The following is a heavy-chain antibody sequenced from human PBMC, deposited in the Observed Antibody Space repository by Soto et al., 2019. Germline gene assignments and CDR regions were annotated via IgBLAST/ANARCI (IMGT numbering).Heavy chain of an antibody. V-gene: IGHV3-11*01. CDR2: ISSSGTTI. Sequence: GGSLRLSCEASRFRFSDYYMSWVRQAPGKGLEWVSFISSSGTTIYYADSVKGRFTISRDNAKNSLFLQMNSLRVEDTAVYYCASSEVNYYYYGMDVWGQGTTVTVSS. CDR3: ASSEVNYYYYGMDV. CDR1: RFRFSDYY. J-gene: IGHJ6*02.